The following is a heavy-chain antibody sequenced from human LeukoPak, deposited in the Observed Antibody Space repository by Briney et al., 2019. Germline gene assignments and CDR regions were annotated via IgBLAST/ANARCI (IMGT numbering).Heavy chain of an antibody. V-gene: IGHV4-30-4*08. J-gene: IGHJ4*02. D-gene: IGHD3-16*01. CDR2: IYYSGSS. Sequence: TSETLSLTCTVSGGSISSGDYYWSWMRQPPGKGLEWIGYIYYSGSSFYNPSLKSRLTISVDTSKNHFSLKLSSVTAADTAVYYCARRNDPYYFDYWGQGTLVTVSS. CDR3: ARRNDPYYFDY. CDR1: GGSISSGDYY.